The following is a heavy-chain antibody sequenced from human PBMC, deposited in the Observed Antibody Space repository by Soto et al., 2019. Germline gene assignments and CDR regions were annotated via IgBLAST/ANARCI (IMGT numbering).Heavy chain of an antibody. D-gene: IGHD7-27*01. CDR1: GFTFSSYD. J-gene: IGHJ3*02. CDR3: ARENWGTRAFDI. CDR2: IGTAGDP. V-gene: IGHV3-13*05. Sequence: GSLRLSCAASGFTFSSYDMHWVRQATGKGLEWVSAIGTAGDPYYPGSVKGRFTISRENAKNSLYLQMNSLRAGDTAVYYCARENWGTRAFDIWGQGTMVTVSS.